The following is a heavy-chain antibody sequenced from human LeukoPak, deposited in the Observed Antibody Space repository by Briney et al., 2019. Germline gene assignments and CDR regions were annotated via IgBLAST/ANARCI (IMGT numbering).Heavy chain of an antibody. J-gene: IGHJ4*02. CDR3: ARVNTGDYGYYFDY. Sequence: GGSLRLSCAASGFTFSSYGMHWVRQAPGKGLEWVAVIWYDGSNKYYADSVKGRFTISRDNSKNTLYLQMNSLRAEDTAVYYCARVNTGDYGYYFDYWGQGTLVTVSS. CDR1: GFTFSSYG. CDR2: IWYDGSNK. D-gene: IGHD4-17*01. V-gene: IGHV3-33*01.